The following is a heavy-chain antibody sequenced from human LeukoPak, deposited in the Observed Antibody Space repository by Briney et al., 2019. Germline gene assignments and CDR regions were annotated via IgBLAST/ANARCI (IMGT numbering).Heavy chain of an antibody. CDR1: GGSISSSNW. D-gene: IGHD3-10*01. V-gene: IGHV4-4*02. CDR2: IHHSGRT. Sequence: SETLSLTCAVSGGSISSSNWWSWVRQPPGKGLEWIGEIHHSGRTNYNPSLKSRVTISVDKSKNQFSLKLSSVTAADTAVYYCASSGAGSSKDYWGQGTLVTVSS. J-gene: IGHJ4*02. CDR3: ASSGAGSSKDY.